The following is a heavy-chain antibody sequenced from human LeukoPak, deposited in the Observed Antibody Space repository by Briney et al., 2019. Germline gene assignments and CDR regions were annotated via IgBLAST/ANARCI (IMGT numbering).Heavy chain of an antibody. Sequence: ASVKVSCKASGYTFTGYYMHWVRQAPEQGLEWMGWINPNSGGTNYAQKFQGRVTMTRDTSISTAYMELSRLRSDDTAVYYCARAAAGTYEDWFDPWGQGTLVTVSS. J-gene: IGHJ5*02. V-gene: IGHV1-2*02. CDR1: GYTFTGYY. D-gene: IGHD6-13*01. CDR3: ARAAAGTYEDWFDP. CDR2: INPNSGGT.